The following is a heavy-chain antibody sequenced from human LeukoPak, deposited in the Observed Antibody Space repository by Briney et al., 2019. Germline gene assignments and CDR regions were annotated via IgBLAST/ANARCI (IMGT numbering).Heavy chain of an antibody. D-gene: IGHD2-2*02. CDR3: ARGSPIGFYCSSTSCYSRWFDP. J-gene: IGHJ5*02. V-gene: IGHV4-34*01. CDR2: INHSGST. CDR1: GGSFSGYY. Sequence: SETLSLTCAVYGGSFSGYYWSWLRQPPGKGLEWIGEINHSGSTNYNPSLKSRVTISVDTSKNQFSLKLSSVTAADTAVYYCARGSPIGFYCSSTSCYSRWFDPWGQGTLVTVSS.